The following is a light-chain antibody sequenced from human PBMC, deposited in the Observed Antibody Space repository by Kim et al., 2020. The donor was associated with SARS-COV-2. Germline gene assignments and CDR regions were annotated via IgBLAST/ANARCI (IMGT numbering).Light chain of an antibody. CDR1: SSDVGGYNF. Sequence: QSALTQPASVSGSPGQSITISCTGTSSDVGGYNFVSWYQQHPDKAPKLMIYDVSNRPSGVSSRFSGSKSGSTASLTISGLQAEDEADYYCSSFTSSTTFVFGTGTKVTVL. J-gene: IGLJ1*01. CDR2: DVS. V-gene: IGLV2-14*03. CDR3: SSFTSSTTFV.